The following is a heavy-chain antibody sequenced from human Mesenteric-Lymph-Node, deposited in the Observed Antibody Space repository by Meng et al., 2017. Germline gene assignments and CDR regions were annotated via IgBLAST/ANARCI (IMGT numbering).Heavy chain of an antibody. V-gene: IGHV1-18*01. CDR1: GYTFTNYG. CDR3: ARDVGGDGTYLGDY. CDR2: ISAYSGNT. Sequence: QVQLVQSGAEVRKPGASVTVSRKASGYTFTNYGITWVRQAPGQRLEWMGWISAYSGNTNFAQKLQGRITMTTDTSTSTAYMELRRLRSDDTAVYYCARDVGGDGTYLGDYWGQGTLVTVSS. J-gene: IGHJ4*02. D-gene: IGHD1-26*01.